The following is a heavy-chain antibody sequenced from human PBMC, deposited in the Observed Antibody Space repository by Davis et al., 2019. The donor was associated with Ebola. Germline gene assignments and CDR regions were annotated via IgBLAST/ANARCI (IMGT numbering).Heavy chain of an antibody. Sequence: ASVKVSCKASGYTFTNYGISWVRQAPGQGLEWMGWISAYNGNTNYAQKLQGRVTMTTDTSTSTVYMELRSLRSDDTAVYYCARESYSYGMDVWGQGTTVIVSS. D-gene: IGHD2-21*01. CDR3: ARESYSYGMDV. CDR2: ISAYNGNT. CDR1: GYTFTNYG. J-gene: IGHJ6*02. V-gene: IGHV1-18*04.